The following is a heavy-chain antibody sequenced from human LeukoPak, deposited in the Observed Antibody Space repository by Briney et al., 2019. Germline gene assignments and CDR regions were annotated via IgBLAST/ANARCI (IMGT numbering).Heavy chain of an antibody. CDR1: GGSISSGGYY. D-gene: IGHD6-6*01. Sequence: ASETLSLTCTVSGGSISSGGYYWSWIRQHPGKGLEWIGYIYYSGSTYYNPSLKSRVTISVDTSKNQFSLKLSSVTAADTAVYYCARVPEKYSSSRFESWGQGTLVTVSS. V-gene: IGHV4-31*03. J-gene: IGHJ4*02. CDR3: ARVPEKYSSSRFES. CDR2: IYYSGST.